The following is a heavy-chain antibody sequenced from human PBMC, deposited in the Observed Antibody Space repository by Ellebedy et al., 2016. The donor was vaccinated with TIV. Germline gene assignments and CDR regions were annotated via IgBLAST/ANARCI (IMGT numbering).Heavy chain of an antibody. J-gene: IGHJ4*02. D-gene: IGHD6-19*01. Sequence: GESLKISCAASGFTFSSHAMHWVRQAPAKGLEWVGVIWYDGSDKDYADSVKGRFTIYRDNSKNTLYLQMNSLRVEDTAVYYCAGDPPNSGWQLAYWGQGALVTVSS. CDR1: GFTFSSHA. CDR3: AGDPPNSGWQLAY. V-gene: IGHV3-33*01. CDR2: IWYDGSDK.